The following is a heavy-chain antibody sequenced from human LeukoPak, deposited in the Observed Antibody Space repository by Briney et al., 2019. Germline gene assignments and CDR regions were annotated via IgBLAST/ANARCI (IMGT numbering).Heavy chain of an antibody. CDR2: INHSGST. D-gene: IGHD2-15*01. Sequence: PSETLSLTCAVYGGSFIGFHWNWIRQPPGKGLEWIGDINHSGSTYYNPSLKSRVAISVDTSKNQFSLKLSSVTAADTAVYYCARGYCSGGSCYSYYYYNYMDVWGKGTTVTVSS. J-gene: IGHJ6*03. CDR1: GGSFIGFH. V-gene: IGHV4-34*01. CDR3: ARGYCSGGSCYSYYYYNYMDV.